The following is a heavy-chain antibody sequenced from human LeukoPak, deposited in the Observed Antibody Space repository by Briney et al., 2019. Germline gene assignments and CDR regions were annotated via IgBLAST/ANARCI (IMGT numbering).Heavy chain of an antibody. CDR1: GFTFSSSA. CDR2: IRGSGGST. V-gene: IGHV3-23*01. D-gene: IGHD3-10*01. Sequence: GGSLRLSCAASGFTFSSSAMSWVRQAPGKGLEWVSVIRGSGGSTYCADSVKGRFTISRDNSKNTLYLQMNSLRAEDTAVYYCAKAAAYYYGSGSYPEYWGQGTLVTVSS. J-gene: IGHJ4*02. CDR3: AKAAAYYYGSGSYPEY.